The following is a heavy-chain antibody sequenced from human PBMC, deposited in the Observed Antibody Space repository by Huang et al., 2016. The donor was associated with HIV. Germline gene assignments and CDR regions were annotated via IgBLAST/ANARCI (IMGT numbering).Heavy chain of an antibody. V-gene: IGHV1-69*01. J-gene: IGHJ5*02. CDR3: AREAAGSGNDYISRFDH. CDR1: GGPFISYA. CDR2: IIPIFGSA. D-gene: IGHD5-12*01. Sequence: QVRLVQSGAEVKKPGSSVRISCRASGGPFISYAFTWVRQVTGQGLEWMGQIIPIFGSASLAQKFRGRVAITADDSTSTVYMELRSLRSQDTAIYYCAREAAGSGNDYISRFDHCGQGTLVTVSS.